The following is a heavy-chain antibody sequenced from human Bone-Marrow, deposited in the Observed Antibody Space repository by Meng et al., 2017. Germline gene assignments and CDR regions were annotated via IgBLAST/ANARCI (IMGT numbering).Heavy chain of an antibody. CDR1: GCSISSGNHY. CDR3: ASLYGDSAVWYLDL. D-gene: IGHD4-17*01. J-gene: IGHJ2*01. V-gene: IGHV4-30-4*01. CDR2: IYYSGST. Sequence: QGPQPECGPVLVRPSQIRSLTCMVSGCSISSGNHYWSWIRQHPGKGLEYIGYIYYSGSTYDNPYLKSRVIISVDTSKNKFSLRLNSVTAADTAVYYCASLYGDSAVWYLDLWGRGTLVTVSS.